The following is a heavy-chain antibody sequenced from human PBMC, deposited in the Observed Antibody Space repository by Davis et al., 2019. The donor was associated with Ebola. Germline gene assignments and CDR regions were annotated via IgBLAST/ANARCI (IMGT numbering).Heavy chain of an antibody. D-gene: IGHD3-9*01. CDR2: IQGSDTT. Sequence: SETLSLTCAVSASPTSPKGFPLSRRSHHPGGNVVFACLIQGSDTTHFSTSLKSQVTMSVATSKNQFSLKLSSVTAAETAMYYCARVSGIEYDLLTGFSALDYWGQGILVTVSS. V-gene: IGHV4-39*01. CDR1: ASPTSPKGFP. J-gene: IGHJ4*02. CDR3: ARVSGIEYDLLTGFSALDY.